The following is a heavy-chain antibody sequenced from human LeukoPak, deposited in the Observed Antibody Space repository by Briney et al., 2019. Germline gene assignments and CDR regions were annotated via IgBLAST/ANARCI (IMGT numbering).Heavy chain of an antibody. V-gene: IGHV1-2*02. J-gene: IGHJ4*02. CDR3: ARDSAGYYYDSSGMGY. D-gene: IGHD3-22*01. CDR1: GYTFTGYY. CDR2: INPNSGGT. Sequence: ASVTVSCTASGYTFTGYYMHWVRQAPGQGLEWMGWINPNSGGTNYAQKFQGRVTMTRDTSISTAYMELSRLRSDDTAVYYCARDSAGYYYDSSGMGYWGQGTLVTVSS.